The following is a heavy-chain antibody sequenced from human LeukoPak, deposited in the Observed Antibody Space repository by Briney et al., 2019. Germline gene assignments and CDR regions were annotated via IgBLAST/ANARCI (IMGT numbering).Heavy chain of an antibody. CDR2: INHSGST. V-gene: IGHV4-34*01. CDR1: GGSFSGYY. Sequence: PPETLSLTRAVYGGSFSGYYWSWIRQPPGKGLEWIGEINHSGSTNYNPSLKSRVTISVDTSKNQFSLKLSSVTAADTAVYYCARYETDDAFDIWGQGTMVTVSS. J-gene: IGHJ3*02. D-gene: IGHD3-3*01. CDR3: ARYETDDAFDI.